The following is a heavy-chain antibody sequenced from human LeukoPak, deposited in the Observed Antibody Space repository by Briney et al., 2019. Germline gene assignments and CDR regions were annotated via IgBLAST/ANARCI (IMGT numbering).Heavy chain of an antibody. V-gene: IGHV3-9*01. CDR1: GFNFANYA. D-gene: IGHD2-15*01. Sequence: PGGSLRLSCAASGFNFANYAMYWVRQAPGKGLEWVSGISWNSGNTDYADSVKGRFTISRDNAKNSLYLQMNSLRVEDTALYYCAKSGQYCSGGSCQNWFDPWGQGTLVTVSS. CDR2: ISWNSGNT. J-gene: IGHJ5*02. CDR3: AKSGQYCSGGSCQNWFDP.